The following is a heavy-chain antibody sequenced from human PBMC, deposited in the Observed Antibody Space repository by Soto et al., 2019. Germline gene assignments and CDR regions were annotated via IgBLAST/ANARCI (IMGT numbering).Heavy chain of an antibody. CDR1: GFTFSSYS. Sequence: EVQLVESGGGLVKPGGSLRLSCAASGFTFSSYSMNWVRQAPGKGLEWVSSISSSSSYIYYADSVKGRFTISRDNAKNSLYLQMNSLRAEDTAVYYCARITYYDFWRGQYDAFDIWGQGTMVTVSS. J-gene: IGHJ3*02. CDR3: ARITYYDFWRGQYDAFDI. D-gene: IGHD3-3*01. V-gene: IGHV3-21*01. CDR2: ISSSSSYI.